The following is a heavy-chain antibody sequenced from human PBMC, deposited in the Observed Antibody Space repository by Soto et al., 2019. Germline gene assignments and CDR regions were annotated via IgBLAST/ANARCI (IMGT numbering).Heavy chain of an antibody. CDR1: GGSFSGYY. CDR2: INHSGST. D-gene: IGHD3-16*02. Sequence: PSETLSLTCAVYGGSFSGYYWSWIRQPPGKGLEWIGEINHSGSTNYNPSLKSRVTISVDTSKNQFSLKLSSVTAADTAVYYCARGVVYDYVWGSYRRPRHFDYSGQGTLVTVSS. CDR3: ARGVVYDYVWGSYRRPRHFDY. V-gene: IGHV4-34*01. J-gene: IGHJ4*02.